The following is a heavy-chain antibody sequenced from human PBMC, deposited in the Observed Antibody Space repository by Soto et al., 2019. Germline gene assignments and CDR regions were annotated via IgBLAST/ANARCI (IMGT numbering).Heavy chain of an antibody. CDR3: ARARVAGYYYYGMDV. Sequence: GGSLRLSCAASGFTVSSNYMSWVRQAPGKGLEWVSVIYSGGSTYYADSVKGRFTISRDNSKNTLYLQMNSLRAEDTAVYYCARARVAGYYYYGMDVWGQGTTVTVSS. D-gene: IGHD6-19*01. V-gene: IGHV3-53*01. J-gene: IGHJ6*02. CDR2: IYSGGST. CDR1: GFTVSSNY.